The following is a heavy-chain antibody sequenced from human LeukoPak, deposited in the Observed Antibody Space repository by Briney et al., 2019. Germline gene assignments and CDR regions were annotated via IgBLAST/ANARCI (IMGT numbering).Heavy chain of an antibody. CDR2: INPNSGGT. CDR3: ARAYGTKGAFDI. J-gene: IGHJ3*02. V-gene: IGHV1-2*02. Sequence: ASVKVSCKASGYTFTGYYTHWVRQAPGQGLEWMGWINPNSGGTNYAQKFQGRVTMTRDTSISTAYMELSRLRSDDTAVYYCARAYGTKGAFDIWGQGTMVTVSS. D-gene: IGHD4-17*01. CDR1: GYTFTGYY.